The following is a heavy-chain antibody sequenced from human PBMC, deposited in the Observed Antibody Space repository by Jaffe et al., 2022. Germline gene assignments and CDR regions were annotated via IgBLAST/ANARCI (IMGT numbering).Heavy chain of an antibody. V-gene: IGHV4-59*01. D-gene: IGHD3-16*01. CDR1: GGSISSYY. Sequence: QVQLQESGPGLVKPSETLSLTCTVSGGSISSYYWSWIRQPPGKGLEWIGYIYYSGSTNYNPSLKSRVTISVDTSKNQFSLKLSSVTAADTAVYYCAMGPLAGYFDYWGQGTLVTVSS. J-gene: IGHJ4*02. CDR3: AMGPLAGYFDY. CDR2: IYYSGST.